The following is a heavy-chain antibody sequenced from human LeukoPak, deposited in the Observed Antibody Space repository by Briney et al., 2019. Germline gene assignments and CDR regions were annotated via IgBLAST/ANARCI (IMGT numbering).Heavy chain of an antibody. CDR3: ARVGSKWIQLWPYDY. CDR2: INPSGGST. D-gene: IGHD5-18*01. Sequence: ASVKVSCKASGYTFTSYYMHWVRQAPGQGLEWMGIINPSGGSTSYAQKFQGRVTMTRDTSTSTVYMELSSPRSEDTAVYYCARVGSKWIQLWPYDYWGQGTLVTVSS. CDR1: GYTFTSYY. J-gene: IGHJ4*02. V-gene: IGHV1-46*01.